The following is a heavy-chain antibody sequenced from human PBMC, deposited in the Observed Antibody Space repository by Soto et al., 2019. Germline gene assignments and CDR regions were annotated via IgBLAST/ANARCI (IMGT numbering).Heavy chain of an antibody. CDR2: IYYSGIT. J-gene: IGHJ2*01. CDR3: ARHNPRWAAFRDFDL. CDR1: GGSISKNSFY. V-gene: IGHV4-39*01. D-gene: IGHD3-10*01. Sequence: QLQLQESGPGLVKPSETLALTCTVSGGSISKNSFYWGWIRQSPGKGLEWVGSIYYSGITYYSPSLKSRVSISVDTSKNQFSLKLSSVTAADTAVYYCARHNPRWAAFRDFDLWGRGTLVTVSS.